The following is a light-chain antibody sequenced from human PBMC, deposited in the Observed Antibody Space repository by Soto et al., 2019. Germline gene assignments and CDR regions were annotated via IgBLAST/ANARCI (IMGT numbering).Light chain of an antibody. CDR3: QPANSFPLT. CDR1: QGISSR. J-gene: IGKJ4*01. Sequence: DIQMTQSPASVSSSVGDRVTITCRTSQGISSRLAWYQQKQGKAPRLLIYAASSLQSGVPSRFSGSGSGTDFTLTISRLQPEDFATYYCQPANSFPLTFGEGTKVEIK. V-gene: IGKV1-12*01. CDR2: AAS.